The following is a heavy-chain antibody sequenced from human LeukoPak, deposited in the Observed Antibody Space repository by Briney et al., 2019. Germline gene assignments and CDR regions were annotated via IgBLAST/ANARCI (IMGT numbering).Heavy chain of an antibody. J-gene: IGHJ6*03. V-gene: IGHV4-39*01. Sequence: KSSETLSLTCTVADGSISSTSHDWGWIRQPPGKGLEWIGSIYYSGTTYYSPSLKSRVTISVDTSKNQFSLKLSSVTAADTAVYNCARQVMSYYYYMDVWGKGTTVTVAS. CDR3: ARQVMSYYYYMDV. CDR2: IYYSGTT. CDR1: DGSISSTSHD. D-gene: IGHD3-16*01.